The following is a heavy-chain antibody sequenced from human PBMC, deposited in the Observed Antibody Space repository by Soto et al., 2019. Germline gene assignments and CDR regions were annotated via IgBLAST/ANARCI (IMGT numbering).Heavy chain of an antibody. CDR1: GDSIDIYY. CDR2: IHRSVP. D-gene: IGHD3-10*01. Sequence: PSETLSLTCFVSGDSIDIYYWSWIRQVPGKGLEWIGDIHRSVPRYNPSLKSRVTISVDTSRNQFSLNLTSVTAADTAVYYCARAPPGPSPRWVLWGQGTTVTVSS. J-gene: IGHJ6*02. V-gene: IGHV4-59*12. CDR3: ARAPPGPSPRWVL.